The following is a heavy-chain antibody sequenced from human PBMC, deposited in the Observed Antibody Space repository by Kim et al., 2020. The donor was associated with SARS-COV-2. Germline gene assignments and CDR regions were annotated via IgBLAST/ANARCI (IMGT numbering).Heavy chain of an antibody. CDR3: ASPAVVVIAGAFDI. J-gene: IGHJ3*02. D-gene: IGHD2-21*01. Sequence: SPSPKRRVTISVDTSKNDFSLKLSSVTGADTDVYYCASPAVVVIAGAFDIWGQGTMVTVSS. V-gene: IGHV4-39*02.